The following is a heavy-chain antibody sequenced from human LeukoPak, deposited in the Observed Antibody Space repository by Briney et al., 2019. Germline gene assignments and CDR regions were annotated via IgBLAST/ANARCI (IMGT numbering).Heavy chain of an antibody. CDR2: ISASAGST. V-gene: IGHV3-23*01. D-gene: IGHD2-2*01. J-gene: IGHJ4*02. CDR3: ARKFGGYCSGTSCQINFYY. Sequence: GGCLSLSCAPSGFTLSSHAMSWVRQAPAKGLEWVSTISASAGSTYYADSVKARFTVHRHHSKNTLYLQMNSLRAEDTAVYYCARKFGGYCSGTSCQINFYYWGEGTPGSLSS. CDR1: GFTLSSHA.